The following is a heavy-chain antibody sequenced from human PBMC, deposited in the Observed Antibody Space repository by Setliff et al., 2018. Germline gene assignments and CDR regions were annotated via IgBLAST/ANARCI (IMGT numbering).Heavy chain of an antibody. V-gene: IGHV1-2*02. Sequence: ASVKVSCKTSGYIFTNYYIHWVRQAPGQGLEWMRWINANTGGTREVQKFQGRVTMTRDTSIDTAYMEVNRLTYDDTAVYYCARTKGFVDGYLDPWGQGTLVTVSS. D-gene: IGHD3-10*01. CDR3: ARTKGFVDGYLDP. J-gene: IGHJ5*02. CDR2: INANTGGT. CDR1: GYIFTNYY.